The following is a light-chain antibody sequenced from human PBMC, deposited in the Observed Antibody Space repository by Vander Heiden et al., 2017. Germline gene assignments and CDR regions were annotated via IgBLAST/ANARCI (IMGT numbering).Light chain of an antibody. J-gene: IGLJ2*01. CDR2: EVS. CDR1: SGDVGSYNL. Sequence: QSALTQPASVSGSPGQSITISCTGTSGDVGSYNLVSWYQQHPGKAPKLMIYEVSKRPSGVSNRFSGSKSGNTASLTISGLQAEDEADYYCCSYAGSSTIVVFGGGTKLTVL. CDR3: CSYAGSSTIVV. V-gene: IGLV2-23*02.